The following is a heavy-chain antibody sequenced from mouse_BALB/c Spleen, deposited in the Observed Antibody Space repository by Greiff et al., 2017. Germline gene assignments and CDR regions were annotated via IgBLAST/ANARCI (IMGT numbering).Heavy chain of an antibody. D-gene: IGHD4-1*01. CDR3: ARRRNWDDAMDY. V-gene: IGHV5-15*02. CDR2: ISNLAYSI. CDR1: GFTFSDYG. J-gene: IGHJ4*01. Sequence: EVMLVESGGGLVQPGGSRKLSCAASGFTFSDYGMAWVRQAPGKGPEWVAFISNLAYSIYYADTVTGRFTISRENAKNTLYLEMSSLKSEDTAMYYCARRRNWDDAMDYWGQGTSVTVSS.